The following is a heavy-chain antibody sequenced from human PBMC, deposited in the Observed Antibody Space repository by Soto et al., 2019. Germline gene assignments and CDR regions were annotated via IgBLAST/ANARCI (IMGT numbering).Heavy chain of an antibody. CDR3: ARDLQGSGIRLMNYYGMDV. V-gene: IGHV3-53*01. D-gene: IGHD3-10*01. Sequence: PGGSLRLSCAASGFTFSSYSMNWVRQAPGKGLEWVSVIYRGGSTYYADSVKGRFTISRDNSKNTLYLQMNSLRAEDTAVYYCARDLQGSGIRLMNYYGMDVWGQGTQVTVSS. J-gene: IGHJ6*02. CDR1: GFTFSSYS. CDR2: IYRGGST.